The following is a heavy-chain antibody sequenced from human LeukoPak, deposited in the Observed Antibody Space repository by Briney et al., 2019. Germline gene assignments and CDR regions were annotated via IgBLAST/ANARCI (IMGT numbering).Heavy chain of an antibody. V-gene: IGHV3-9*01. D-gene: IGHD3-22*01. CDR3: AKVWHPLSRYYDY. Sequence: GGSLRLSCAASGFTFDDYAMHWVRQAPGKGLEWVSGISWNSGSIGYADSVRGRFTISRDNAKNSLYLQMNSLRAEDTALYYCAKVWHPLSRYYDYWGQGTLVTVSS. CDR1: GFTFDDYA. J-gene: IGHJ4*02. CDR2: ISWNSGSI.